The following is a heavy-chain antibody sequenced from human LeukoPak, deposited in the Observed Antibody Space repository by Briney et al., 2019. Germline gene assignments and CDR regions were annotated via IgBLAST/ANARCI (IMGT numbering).Heavy chain of an antibody. CDR1: GGTFSSYA. Sequence: ASVKVSCKASGGTFSSYAISWVRPAPGQGLEWMGGIIPIFGTANYAQKFQGRVTITTDESTSTAYMELSSLRSEDTAVYYCATETPDTFDYWGQGTLVTVSS. V-gene: IGHV1-69*05. CDR3: ATETPDTFDY. J-gene: IGHJ4*02. CDR2: IIPIFGTA.